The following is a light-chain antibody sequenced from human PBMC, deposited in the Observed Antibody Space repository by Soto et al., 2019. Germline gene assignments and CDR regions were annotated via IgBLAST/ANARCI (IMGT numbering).Light chain of an antibody. V-gene: IGLV2-14*01. CDR2: DVS. CDR3: SSYTTSNAQV. CDR1: SSDVGTYNY. J-gene: IGLJ3*02. Sequence: QSALTQPASVSGSPGQSITISCTGTSSDVGTYNYVSWYQHRPGKAPKLMIYDVSYRPSGVANRFSGSKSANTASLTISGLQAEDEADYYGSSYTTSNAQVFGGGTQLTVL.